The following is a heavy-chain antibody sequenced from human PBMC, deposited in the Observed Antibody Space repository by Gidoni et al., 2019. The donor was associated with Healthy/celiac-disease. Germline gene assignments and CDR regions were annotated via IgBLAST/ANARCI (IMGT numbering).Heavy chain of an antibody. Sequence: QVQPVESGGCVVQPGRFLRRSCAAPGFPFSRYAMHWVRQAPGKGLEGVAVISYDGSNKDYADSVKGRFTISRDNSKNTLYLQMNSLRAEDTAVYYCARVGNWGGDCLHFDYWGQGTLVTVSS. CDR1: GFPFSRYA. V-gene: IGHV3-30-3*01. CDR3: ARVGNWGGDCLHFDY. D-gene: IGHD2-21*02. CDR2: ISYDGSNK. J-gene: IGHJ4*02.